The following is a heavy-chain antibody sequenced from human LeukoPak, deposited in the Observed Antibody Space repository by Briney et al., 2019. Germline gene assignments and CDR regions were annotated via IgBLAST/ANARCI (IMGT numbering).Heavy chain of an antibody. Sequence: ASVKVSCKASGYTFTGYYMHWVRQAPGQGLEWMGWINPNSGGTNYAQKFQGWVTMTRDTSISTAYMELSRLRSDDTAVYYCARDHMARGVINYNWFDPWGQGTLDTVSS. J-gene: IGHJ5*02. CDR1: GYTFTGYY. CDR3: ARDHMARGVINYNWFDP. D-gene: IGHD3-10*01. CDR2: INPNSGGT. V-gene: IGHV1-2*04.